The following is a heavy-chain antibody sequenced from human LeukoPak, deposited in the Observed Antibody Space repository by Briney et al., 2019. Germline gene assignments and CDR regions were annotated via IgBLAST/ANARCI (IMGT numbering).Heavy chain of an antibody. CDR3: ASGGLDYGDHAEYFQH. CDR1: GYRFTSYW. V-gene: IGHV5-51*01. D-gene: IGHD4-17*01. CDR2: IYPGDSDT. J-gene: IGHJ1*01. Sequence: KSLQISGMGSGYRFTSYWIGWVRQMPGKGLEWMGIIYPGDSDTRYSPSFQGQVTISADKSISTAYLQWSSLKAADTAMYYCASGGLDYGDHAEYFQHWGQGTLVTVSS.